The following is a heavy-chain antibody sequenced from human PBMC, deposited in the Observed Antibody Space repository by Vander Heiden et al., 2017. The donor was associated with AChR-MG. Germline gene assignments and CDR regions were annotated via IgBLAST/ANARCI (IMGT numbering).Heavy chain of an antibody. CDR3: ARGDYFDH. J-gene: IGHJ4*01. V-gene: IGHV4-39*01. Sequence: QLQLQESGPGLVRPSETLSLTCIVSGGSVTTRNNYWVWIRRSPGKGLEWIGSLYNSVTSYYNPSLESRVSISVDASKNQFSLKLTSVTAADTAVYYCARGDYFDHWGHGTLVTVSS. CDR2: LYNSVTS. CDR1: GGSVTTRNNY. D-gene: IGHD1-26*01.